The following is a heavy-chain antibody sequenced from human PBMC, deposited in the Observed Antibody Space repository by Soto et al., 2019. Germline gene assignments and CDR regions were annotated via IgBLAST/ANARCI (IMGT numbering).Heavy chain of an antibody. V-gene: IGHV5-51*01. CDR3: ARHQDIVVVDPGDY. CDR2: IYPGDSDT. CDR1: GYRFTSYW. Sequence: GESLKISCKDSGYRFTSYWIAWVRQMPGKGLEWMGIIYPGDSDTRYSPSFQGQVTISADKSTSSAFLQWSSLKASDTAMYYCARHQDIVVVDPGDYWGQGTLVTVSS. J-gene: IGHJ4*02. D-gene: IGHD2-2*01.